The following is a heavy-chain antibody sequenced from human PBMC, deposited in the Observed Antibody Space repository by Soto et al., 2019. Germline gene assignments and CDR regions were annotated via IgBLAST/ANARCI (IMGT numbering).Heavy chain of an antibody. V-gene: IGHV3-33*01. CDR2: IWYDGSNK. CDR1: GFTFSSYG. CDR3: ARSDYYDFWSGSPATYYYGMDV. Sequence: LRLSCAASGFTFSSYGMHWVRQAPGKGLEWVAVIWYDGSNKYYADSVKGRFTISRDNSKNTLYLQMNSLRAEDTAVYYCARSDYYDFWSGSPATYYYGMDVWGQGTTVTVSS. D-gene: IGHD3-3*01. J-gene: IGHJ6*02.